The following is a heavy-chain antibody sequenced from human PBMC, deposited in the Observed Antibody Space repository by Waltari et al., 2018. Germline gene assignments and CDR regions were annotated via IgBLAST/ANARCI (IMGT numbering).Heavy chain of an antibody. D-gene: IGHD3-22*01. Sequence: QVQLQESGPGLVKPSQTLSLTCTVSGASVSGGSYFWNWIRQPAGKGLEWIERINTTGRTDYNPSLQGRVTISADTSKNELSLKMSSVTAADTAVYYCARSGYDSTEGWLDPWGPGTLVTVSS. V-gene: IGHV4-61*02. CDR1: GASVSGGSYF. CDR2: INTTGRT. CDR3: ARSGYDSTEGWLDP. J-gene: IGHJ5*02.